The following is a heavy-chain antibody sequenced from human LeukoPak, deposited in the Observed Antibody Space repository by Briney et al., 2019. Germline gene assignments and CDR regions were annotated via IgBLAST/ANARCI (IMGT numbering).Heavy chain of an antibody. CDR3: AKVYGSGTYYFDY. CDR1: GFTFSSYS. V-gene: IGHV3-21*01. J-gene: IGHJ4*02. D-gene: IGHD1-26*01. Sequence: GGSLRPSWPPPGFTFSSYSMTWVRQAPGRGRGWVSSISSSSSYIYYADSVKGRFTISRDNAKNSLYLQMNSLRAEDTAVYYCAKVYGSGTYYFDYWGQGTLVTVSS. CDR2: ISSSSSYI.